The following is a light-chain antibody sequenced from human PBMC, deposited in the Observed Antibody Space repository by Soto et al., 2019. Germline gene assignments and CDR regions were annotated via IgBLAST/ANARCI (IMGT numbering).Light chain of an antibody. CDR3: QQYGSCPWT. CDR1: QSVSSSY. J-gene: IGKJ1*01. V-gene: IGKV3-20*01. CDR2: GAS. Sequence: EIVLTQSPGTLSLSPGERATLSCRASQSVSSSYLAWYQQKPGQAPRLLIYGASSRATGIPDRFSGRGSGTDFTLTISRLEPEHFAVYYCQQYGSCPWTFGQGTKVEIK.